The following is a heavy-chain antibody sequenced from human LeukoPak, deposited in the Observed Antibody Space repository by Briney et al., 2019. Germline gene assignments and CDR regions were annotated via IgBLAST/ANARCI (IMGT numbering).Heavy chain of an antibody. CDR2: IYTRGST. D-gene: IGHD2-21*02. CDR3: ARVTCGGDCRAHYYYYYMDV. V-gene: IGHV4-59*10. CDR1: GGSFSGYY. Sequence: PSETLSLTCAVYGGSFSGYYWSWIRQPAGKGLEWIGRIYTRGSTKYTPSLKSRVTMSVDTSKNQFSLKLSSVTAADTAVYYCARVTCGGDCRAHYYYYYMDVWGKGTTVTISS. J-gene: IGHJ6*03.